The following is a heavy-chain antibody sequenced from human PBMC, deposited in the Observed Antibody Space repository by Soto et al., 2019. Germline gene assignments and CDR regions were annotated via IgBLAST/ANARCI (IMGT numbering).Heavy chain of an antibody. CDR1: GFTFSNYG. J-gene: IGHJ6*02. Sequence: GGSLRLSCAASGFTFSNYGMHWVRQAPGKGLEWVAIIWHDGNNKYYADSVRGRFIISRDNSKNRLYLQMNSLRAEDTAVYYCASDLAGASDSYGLDVWGQGTPVTVS. D-gene: IGHD1-26*01. CDR3: ASDLAGASDSYGLDV. V-gene: IGHV3-33*01. CDR2: IWHDGNNK.